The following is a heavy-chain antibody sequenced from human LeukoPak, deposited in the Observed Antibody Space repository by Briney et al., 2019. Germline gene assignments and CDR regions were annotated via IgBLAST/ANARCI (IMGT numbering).Heavy chain of an antibody. CDR1: GFTFSSNA. V-gene: IGHV3-23*01. CDR2: ISGSGDSS. J-gene: IGHJ4*02. Sequence: GGSLRLSCAASGFTFSSNAMSWVRQAPGKGLEWVSCISGSGDSSHYADSVKGRFTISRDNSKNTLYLQMNSLRAEDTAVYYCAKGAYDYIEMGYFDDWGQGTLVTVSS. D-gene: IGHD5-12*01. CDR3: AKGAYDYIEMGYFDD.